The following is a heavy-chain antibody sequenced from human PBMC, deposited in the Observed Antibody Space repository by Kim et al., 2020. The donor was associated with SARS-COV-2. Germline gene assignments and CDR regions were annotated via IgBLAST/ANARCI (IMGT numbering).Heavy chain of an antibody. V-gene: IGHV4-34*01. Sequence: SETLSLTCAVYGGSFSGYYWSWIRQPPGKGLEWIGEINHSGSTNYNPSLKSRVTISVDTSKNQFSLKLSSVTAADTAVYYCARGGIAAAGTYQQWLVLNRAFDIWGQGTMVTVSS. D-gene: IGHD6-13*01. J-gene: IGHJ3*02. CDR3: ARGGIAAAGTYQQWLVLNRAFDI. CDR1: GGSFSGYY. CDR2: INHSGST.